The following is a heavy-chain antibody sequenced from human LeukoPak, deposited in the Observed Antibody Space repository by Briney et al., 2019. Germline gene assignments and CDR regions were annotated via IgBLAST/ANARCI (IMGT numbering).Heavy chain of an antibody. CDR2: IIPIFGTA. CDR1: GGTFSSYA. J-gene: IGHJ4*02. D-gene: IGHD3-22*01. Sequence: ASVKVSCKASGGTFSSYAISWVRQAPGQGLEWMGRIIPIFGTANYAQKFQGRVTITTDESTSTAYMELSNLRSEDTDVYYCAREEAYYYDSSGDFDYWGQGTLVTVSS. V-gene: IGHV1-69*05. CDR3: AREEAYYYDSSGDFDY.